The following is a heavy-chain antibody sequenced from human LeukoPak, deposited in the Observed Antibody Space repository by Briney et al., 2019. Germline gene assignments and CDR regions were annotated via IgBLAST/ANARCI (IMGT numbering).Heavy chain of an antibody. V-gene: IGHV3-23*01. CDR2: ISGSGGST. CDR3: AKEPNLYSSSLTVFDY. D-gene: IGHD6-6*01. CDR1: GFTFSSYA. Sequence: PGGSLRLSCAASGFTFSSYAMGWVRQAPGKGLEWVSAISGSGGSTYYADSVKGRFTISRDNSKNTLYLQMNSLRAEDTAVYYCAKEPNLYSSSLTVFDYWGQGTLVTVSS. J-gene: IGHJ4*02.